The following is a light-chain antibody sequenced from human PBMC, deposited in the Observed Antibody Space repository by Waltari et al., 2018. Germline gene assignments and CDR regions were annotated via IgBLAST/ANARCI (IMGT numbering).Light chain of an antibody. J-gene: IGKJ2*01. V-gene: IGKV1-9*01. CDR3: QQLNSYP. Sequence: IQLTQSPSSLSASVGDRVTITCRASQGIGSYLAWYQPKPGKAPKLLIYAASTLQSGVPSRFSGSGSGTDFTLTISSLQPEDFATYYCQQLNSYPFGQGTKLEIK. CDR1: QGIGSY. CDR2: AAS.